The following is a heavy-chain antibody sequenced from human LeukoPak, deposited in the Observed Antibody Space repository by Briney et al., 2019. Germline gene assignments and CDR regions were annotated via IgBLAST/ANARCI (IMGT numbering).Heavy chain of an antibody. Sequence: SETLSLTCTVSGDSISNYYWSWIRQPPGKGLEWIGYIYHSGSTNYNPSLKSRVTISVDTSKNQFSLKLSSVTAADTAVYYCARVTEEAFDIWGQGTMVTVSS. CDR2: IYHSGST. J-gene: IGHJ3*02. CDR1: GDSISNYY. D-gene: IGHD1-14*01. CDR3: ARVTEEAFDI. V-gene: IGHV4-59*01.